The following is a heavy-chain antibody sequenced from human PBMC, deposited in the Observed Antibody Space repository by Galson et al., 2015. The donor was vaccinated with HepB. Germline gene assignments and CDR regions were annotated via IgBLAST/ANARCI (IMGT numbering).Heavy chain of an antibody. D-gene: IGHD6-19*01. CDR3: ARPPGIAVAGTTDGGMDV. CDR1: GGSISSYY. V-gene: IGHV4-4*07. J-gene: IGHJ6*02. Sequence: TLSLTCTVSGGSISSYYWSRIRQPAGKGLEWIGRIYTSGSTNYNPSPKSRVTMSVDTSKNQFSLKLSSVTAADTAVYYCARPPGIAVAGTTDGGMDVWGQGTTVTVSS. CDR2: IYTSGST.